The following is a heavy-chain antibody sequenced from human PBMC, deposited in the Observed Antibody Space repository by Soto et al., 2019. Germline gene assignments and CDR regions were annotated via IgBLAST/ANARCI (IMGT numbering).Heavy chain of an antibody. CDR1: GGSVSRDSNF. V-gene: IGHV4-61*01. CDR2: IYYSGPS. CDR3: ARGYSHYAH. J-gene: IGHJ4*02. D-gene: IGHD4-4*01. Sequence: ETLSLTCTVSGGSVSRDSNFWSWIRQPPGKGLEWIGYIYYSGPSRYNPSLESRVTISIDSSKNQVSLTLTSVTAADTAVYYCARGYSHYAHWGRGTLVTVSS.